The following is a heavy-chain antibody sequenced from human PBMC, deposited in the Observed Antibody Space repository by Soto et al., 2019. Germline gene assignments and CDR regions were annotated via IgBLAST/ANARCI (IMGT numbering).Heavy chain of an antibody. J-gene: IGHJ4*02. CDR2: TYYRSKWYN. CDR3: ARSTYYDFWRALD. V-gene: IGHV6-1*01. Sequence: HTLSLTCAISWDSVSSNSAAWNWIRQPPSRGLEWLGRTYYRSKWYNDYAVSVKSRITINPDTSKNQFSLQLNSVTPEDTAVYYCARSTYYDFWRALDWGQGTLVTVYS. D-gene: IGHD3-3*01. CDR1: WDSVSSNSAA.